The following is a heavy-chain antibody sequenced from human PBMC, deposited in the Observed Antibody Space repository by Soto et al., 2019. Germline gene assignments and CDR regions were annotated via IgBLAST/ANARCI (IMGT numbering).Heavy chain of an antibody. CDR3: SRAWGTPRDY. Sequence: QVQLVQSGAEVKKPGASVKVSCKASGYTFTSYDINWVRQATGQGLEWMGWMNPNSGNTGYAQKFQGRVTMTRNPSISPTYMELSSLSSEDTVGYCCSRAWGTPRDYWGQGTLLTVSS. V-gene: IGHV1-8*01. J-gene: IGHJ4*02. D-gene: IGHD7-27*01. CDR1: GYTFTSYD. CDR2: MNPNSGNT.